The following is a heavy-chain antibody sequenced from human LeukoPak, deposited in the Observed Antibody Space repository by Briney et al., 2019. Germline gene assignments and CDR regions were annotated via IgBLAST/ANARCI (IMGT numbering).Heavy chain of an antibody. CDR2: ISAYNGNT. Sequence: ASVKVSCKASGYTFTSYGISWVRQAPGQGLEWMGWISAYNGNTNYAQKLQGRVTMTTDTSTSTAYMELRSLRSDDPAVYYCARSYYGGNSGDYWGQGTLVTVSS. D-gene: IGHD4-23*01. V-gene: IGHV1-18*01. CDR1: GYTFTSYG. J-gene: IGHJ4*02. CDR3: ARSYYGGNSGDY.